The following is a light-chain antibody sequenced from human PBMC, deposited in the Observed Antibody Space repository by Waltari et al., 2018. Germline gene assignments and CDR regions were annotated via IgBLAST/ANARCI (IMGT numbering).Light chain of an antibody. CDR2: WAS. V-gene: IGKV4-1*01. J-gene: IGKJ4*01. Sequence: DIVMTQSTDSLAVSLGERATINCKSSQNCLDTSTRLNNFAWYQQRPGQPPKLLFSWASPRESGVPDRFTGSGSGTDFTLTISSLQPEDVAVYYCQQYYGTPLTFGGGTRVEIK. CDR1: QNCLDTSTRLNN. CDR3: QQYYGTPLT.